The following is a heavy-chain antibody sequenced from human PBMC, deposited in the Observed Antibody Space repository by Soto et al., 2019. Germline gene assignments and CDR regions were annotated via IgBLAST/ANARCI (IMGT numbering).Heavy chain of an antibody. D-gene: IGHD4-17*01. V-gene: IGHV3-30-3*01. CDR3: ASGGGDYGDYPDY. CDR2: ISYDGSNK. CDR1: GFTFSSYA. Sequence: QVQLVESGGGVVQPGRSLRLSCAASGFTFSSYAMHWVRQAPGKGLEWVAVISYDGSNKYYADSVKGRFTISRDNSKNTLYLQMNSLRAEDTAVYCCASGGGDYGDYPDYWGQGTLVTVSS. J-gene: IGHJ4*02.